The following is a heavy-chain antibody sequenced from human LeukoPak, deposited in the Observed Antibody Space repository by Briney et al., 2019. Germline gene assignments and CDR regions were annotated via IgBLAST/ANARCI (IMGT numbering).Heavy chain of an antibody. J-gene: IGHJ4*02. D-gene: IGHD3-9*01. V-gene: IGHV4-34*01. CDR3: AGLYYDILTGYYKGNY. CDR2: INHGGST. CDR1: GGSFSGYY. Sequence: PSETLSLTCAVYGGSFSGYYWTWIRQPPGKGLEWIGEINHGGSTNYNPSLKSRVTISVDTSKNQFSLKLSSVTAADTAVYYCAGLYYDILTGYYKGNYWGQGTLITVSS.